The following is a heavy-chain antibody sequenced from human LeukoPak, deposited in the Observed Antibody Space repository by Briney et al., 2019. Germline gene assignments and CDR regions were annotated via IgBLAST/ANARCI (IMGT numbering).Heavy chain of an antibody. CDR3: AKDLDVVVVAATIDY. CDR2: ISGSGGST. J-gene: IGHJ4*02. V-gene: IGHV3-23*01. CDR1: GFTFSSYA. D-gene: IGHD2-15*01. Sequence: GGSLRLSCAASGFTFSSYAMSWVRQAPGKGLEWVSAISGSGGSTYYADSVKGRFTISRDNSKNTLYLQMNSLRAEDTAVYYCAKDLDVVVVAATIDYWGQGTLITVSS.